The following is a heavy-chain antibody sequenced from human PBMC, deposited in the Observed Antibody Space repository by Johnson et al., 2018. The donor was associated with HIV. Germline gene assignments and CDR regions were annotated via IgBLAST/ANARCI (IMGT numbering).Heavy chain of an antibody. CDR1: GFTFSSYW. CDR3: GRGGRVVMEDVFGI. J-gene: IGHJ3*02. Sequence: EVQLVESGGGLVQSGGSLRLSCAASGFTFSSYWMHWVRQGPGKGLVWVSRINSDGSSTRYADSVKGRFTISRDNAKNLLFLQMNSLTADDTAVYYCGRGGRVVMEDVFGIWGHGTMVTVSS. D-gene: IGHD3-3*01. V-gene: IGHV3-74*02. CDR2: INSDGSST.